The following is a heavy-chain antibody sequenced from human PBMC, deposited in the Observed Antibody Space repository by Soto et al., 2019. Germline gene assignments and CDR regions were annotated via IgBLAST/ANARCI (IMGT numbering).Heavy chain of an antibody. Sequence: QVQLVQSGAEVKKPGASVKVSCKASGYTFTSYYMHWVRQAPGQGLEWMGIINPSGGSTSYAQKFQGGVTMTRDTSTSTVYMELSSLRSEDTAVYYCARDRSYYDFWSGYFDYWGQGTLVTVSS. CDR1: GYTFTSYY. J-gene: IGHJ4*02. V-gene: IGHV1-46*01. CDR2: INPSGGST. D-gene: IGHD3-3*01. CDR3: ARDRSYYDFWSGYFDY.